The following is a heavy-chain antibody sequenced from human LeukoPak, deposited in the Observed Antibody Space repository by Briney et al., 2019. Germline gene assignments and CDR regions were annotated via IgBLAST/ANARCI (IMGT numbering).Heavy chain of an antibody. V-gene: IGHV3-7*01. CDR3: ARDRGRNSFDY. Sequence: GGSLRLSCAASGFTFSSYWMSWVRQAPGKGLEWVANIKQDGREKYYVDSVKGRFTISRDNAKNSLYLQLTSLRAEDTALYYCARDRGRNSFDYWGQGTLVTVSS. CDR1: GFTFSSYW. D-gene: IGHD1-14*01. J-gene: IGHJ4*02. CDR2: IKQDGREK.